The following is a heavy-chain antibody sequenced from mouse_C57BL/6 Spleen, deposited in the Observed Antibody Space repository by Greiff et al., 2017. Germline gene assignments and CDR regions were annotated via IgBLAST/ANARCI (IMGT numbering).Heavy chain of an antibody. D-gene: IGHD1-1*01. V-gene: IGHV1-52*01. CDR3: ARSGFITTVMDY. CDR2: IDPSDSET. J-gene: IGHJ4*01. CDR1: GYTFTSYW. Sequence: VQLQQPGAELVRPGSSVKLSCKASGYTFTSYWMHWVKQRPIQGLEWIGNIDPSDSETHYNQKFKDKATLTVDKSSSTAYMQLSSLTSEDSAVYYCARSGFITTVMDYWGQGTSVTVSS.